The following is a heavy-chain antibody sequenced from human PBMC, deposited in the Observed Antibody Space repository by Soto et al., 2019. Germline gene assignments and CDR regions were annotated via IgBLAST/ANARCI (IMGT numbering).Heavy chain of an antibody. J-gene: IGHJ4*02. CDR3: ARVSREVVPAAIDY. V-gene: IGHV3-74*01. Sequence: EVQLVESGGGLVQPGGSLRLSCAASGFTCSSYWIHWVRQAPGKGLVWVSRINSDGSSTTYADSVKGRFTISRDNAKNTLYLQMTSLRAEDTAVYYCARVSREVVPAAIDYWGQGTLVTVSS. D-gene: IGHD2-2*01. CDR1: GFTCSSYW. CDR2: INSDGSST.